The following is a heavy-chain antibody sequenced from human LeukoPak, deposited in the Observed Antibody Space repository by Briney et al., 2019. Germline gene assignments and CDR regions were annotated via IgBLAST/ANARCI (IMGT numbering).Heavy chain of an antibody. CDR3: ARDYYDTSGYFYGPNH. CDR2: VSVYSGNT. V-gene: IGHV1-18*01. CDR1: GYTFTSYA. D-gene: IGHD3-22*01. J-gene: IGHJ5*02. Sequence: GASVKVSCKASGYTFTSYAITWVRQAPGQGLEWVGWVSVYSGNTHYAQKLQGRVTMTTDTSTTTAYMELRSLRSDDTAVYYCARDYYDTSGYFYGPNHWGQGTLVTVSS.